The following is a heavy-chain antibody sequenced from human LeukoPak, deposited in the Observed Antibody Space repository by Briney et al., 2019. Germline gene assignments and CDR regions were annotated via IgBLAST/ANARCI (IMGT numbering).Heavy chain of an antibody. Sequence: SETLSLTCTVSGGSISSYYWSWIRQPPGKGLEWIGYIYYSGSTNYNPSLKSRVTISVDTSKNQFSLKLSSVTAADTAVYYCARQDCGGDCCDPWGQGTLVTVSS. CDR2: IYYSGST. D-gene: IGHD2-21*01. CDR3: ARQDCGGDCCDP. J-gene: IGHJ5*02. V-gene: IGHV4-59*08. CDR1: GGSISSYY.